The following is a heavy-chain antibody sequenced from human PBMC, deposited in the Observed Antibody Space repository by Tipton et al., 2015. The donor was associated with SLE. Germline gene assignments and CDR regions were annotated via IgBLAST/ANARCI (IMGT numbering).Heavy chain of an antibody. CDR3: ASSRLELRYYSGMDV. J-gene: IGHJ6*02. V-gene: IGHV4-61*09. CDR2: IYTSGST. CDR1: GGSVSSGSYY. D-gene: IGHD1-7*01. Sequence: TLSLTCTVSGGSVSSGSYYWSWIRQPAGKGLEWIGYIYTSGSTNYNPSIKSRVTISVDTSKNQFSLKLSSVTAADTAVYYCASSRLELRYYSGMDVWGQGTTVTVSS.